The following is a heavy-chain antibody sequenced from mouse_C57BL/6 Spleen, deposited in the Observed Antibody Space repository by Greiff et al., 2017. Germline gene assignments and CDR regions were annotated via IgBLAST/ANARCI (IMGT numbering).Heavy chain of an antibody. Sequence: VQRVESGPGLVAPSQSLSITCTVSGFSLTSYGVHWVRQPPGKGLEWLVVIWSDGSTTYNSALKSRLSISKDNSKSQVFLKMNSLQTDDTAMYYCARSSYYYGSSSWYFDVWGTGTTVTVSS. V-gene: IGHV2-6*03. CDR2: IWSDGST. CDR3: ARSSYYYGSSSWYFDV. D-gene: IGHD1-1*01. CDR1: GFSLTSYG. J-gene: IGHJ1*03.